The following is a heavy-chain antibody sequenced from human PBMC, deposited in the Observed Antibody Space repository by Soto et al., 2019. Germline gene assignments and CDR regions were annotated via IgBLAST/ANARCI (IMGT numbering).Heavy chain of an antibody. CDR2: IIPISGSA. V-gene: IGHV1-69*05. CDR1: GGTFSNYA. Sequence: QVQLVQSGAEVKKPGSSVKVSCKASGGTFSNYAITWVRQAPGQGLEWLGRIIPISGSANYAQKFQGGVRITTSESTNTAYMELSRLRSDDTAVYYCAKDGGEDGYFGNWFDPWGQGTLVTVSS. D-gene: IGHD5-18*01. CDR3: AKDGGEDGYFGNWFDP. J-gene: IGHJ5*02.